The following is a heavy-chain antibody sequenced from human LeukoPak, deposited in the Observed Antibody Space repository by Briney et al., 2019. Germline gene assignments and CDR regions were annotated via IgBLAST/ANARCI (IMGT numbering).Heavy chain of an antibody. V-gene: IGHV3-20*01. J-gene: IGHJ4*02. D-gene: IGHD3-10*01. Sequence: PGGSLRLPCAASGFTFDDYGMSWVRHAPGKGLEWVSGINWNGGSTGYADSVKGRFTISRDNAKNSLYLQMNSLRAEDTALYHCARDSPYYGSLDWGQGTLVTVSS. CDR3: ARDSPYYGSLD. CDR1: GFTFDDYG. CDR2: INWNGGST.